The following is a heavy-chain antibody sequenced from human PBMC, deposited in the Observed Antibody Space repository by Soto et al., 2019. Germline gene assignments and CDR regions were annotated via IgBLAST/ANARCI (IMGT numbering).Heavy chain of an antibody. J-gene: IGHJ6*02. D-gene: IGHD6-25*01. CDR2: IYTSGTT. V-gene: IGHV4-4*07. CDR1: GGSIRSYY. Sequence: QVQLQQSGPGLVKPSETLSLTCTVSGGSIRSYYWSWIRQPAGTALEWIGRIYTSGTTNYNPSLKSRVTILLDTSKNQFSLDLSSVTDADTAVYYCAREGSSGFGMDVWGQGTTVTVSS. CDR3: AREGSSGFGMDV.